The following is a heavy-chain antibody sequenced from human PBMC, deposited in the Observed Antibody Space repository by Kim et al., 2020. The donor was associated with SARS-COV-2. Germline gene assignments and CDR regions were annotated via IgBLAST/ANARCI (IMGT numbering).Heavy chain of an antibody. CDR3: ARIGLRLGRVFDY. D-gene: IGHD5-12*01. CDR1: GGSISSYY. Sequence: SETLSLTCTVSGGSISSYYWSWIRQPPGKGLEWIGYIYYSGSTNYNPSLKSRVTISVDTSKNQFSLKLSSVTAADTAVYYCARIGLRLGRVFDYWGQGTLVTVSS. CDR2: IYYSGST. V-gene: IGHV4-59*01. J-gene: IGHJ4*02.